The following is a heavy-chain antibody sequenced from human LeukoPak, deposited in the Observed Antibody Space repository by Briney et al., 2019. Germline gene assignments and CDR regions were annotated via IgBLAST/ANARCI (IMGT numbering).Heavy chain of an antibody. CDR1: GFSISSSGVG. V-gene: IGHV2-5*02. J-gene: IGHJ4*02. D-gene: IGHD2-15*01. Sequence: SGPTLVKLTQTLTLTCTFSGFSISSSGVGVGWIRQPPGRALEWLALIYWDDDKRYSPSLKNRLTITRDTSKSQVVLTMTNLDPVDAATYYCAHSRRLRDCSGGSCYYFDYWGQGTLVTVSS. CDR2: IYWDDDK. CDR3: AHSRRLRDCSGGSCYYFDY.